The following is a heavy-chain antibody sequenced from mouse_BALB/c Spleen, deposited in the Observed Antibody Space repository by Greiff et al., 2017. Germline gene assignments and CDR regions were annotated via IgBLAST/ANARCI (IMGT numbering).Heavy chain of an antibody. V-gene: IGHV1-54*01. J-gene: IGHJ2*01. CDR2: INPGSGGT. CDR3: ARGLFDY. CDR1: GYTFTSYV. Sequence: QVQLQQSGPELVKPGASVKMSCKASGYTFTSYVMHWVKQRPGQGLEWIGVINPGSGGTNYNEKFKGKATLTADKSSSTAYMQLSSLTSDDSAVYFCARGLFDYWGQGTTLTVSS.